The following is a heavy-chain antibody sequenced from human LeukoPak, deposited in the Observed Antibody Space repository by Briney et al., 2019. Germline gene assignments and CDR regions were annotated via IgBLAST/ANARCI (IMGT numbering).Heavy chain of an antibody. V-gene: IGHV3-23*01. CDR1: GFTFSSYA. D-gene: IGHD5-12*01. J-gene: IGHJ4*02. CDR3: ARGGYSGYDCDY. Sequence: GGSLRLSCAASGFTFSSYAMSWVRQAPGKGLEWVSAISGSGGSTYYADSVKGRFTISRDNSKNTLYLQMNSLRAEDTAVYYCARGGYSGYDCDYWGQGTLVTVSS. CDR2: ISGSGGST.